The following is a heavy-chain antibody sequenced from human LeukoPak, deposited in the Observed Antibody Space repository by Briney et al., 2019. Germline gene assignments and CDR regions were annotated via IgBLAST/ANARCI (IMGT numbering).Heavy chain of an antibody. V-gene: IGHV3-7*03. Sequence: GGSLRLSCAASGFTVSSNYMSWVRQAPGKGLEWVASINSDGSKGYYADVVKGRFTISRDNAKNSLYLQINSLRAEDTAVYYCARSSYSSSSSVWGQGTMVTVSS. CDR2: INSDGSKG. D-gene: IGHD6-6*01. CDR3: ARSSYSSSSSV. CDR1: GFTVSSNY. J-gene: IGHJ3*01.